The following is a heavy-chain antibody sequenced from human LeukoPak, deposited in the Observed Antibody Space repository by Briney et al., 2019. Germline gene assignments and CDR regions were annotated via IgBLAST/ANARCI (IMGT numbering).Heavy chain of an antibody. CDR3: AKDYQYYYDSSGYVDYYYYYYMDV. Sequence: GGSLRLSCAASGFTFSSYGMHWVRQAPGKGLEWVAFIRYDGSNKYYADSVKGRFTSSRDYSRTTVNLQMNSLRAEDTAVYYCAKDYQYYYDSSGYVDYYYYYYMDVWGKGTTVTISS. D-gene: IGHD3-22*01. CDR1: GFTFSSYG. J-gene: IGHJ6*03. CDR2: IRYDGSNK. V-gene: IGHV3-30*02.